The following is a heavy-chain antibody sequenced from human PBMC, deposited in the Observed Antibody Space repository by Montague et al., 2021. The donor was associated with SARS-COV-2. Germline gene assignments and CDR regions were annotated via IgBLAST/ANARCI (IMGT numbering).Heavy chain of an antibody. J-gene: IGHJ3*02. V-gene: IGHV4-39*02. CDR2: IYDSGST. D-gene: IGHD5-12*01. CDR3: ARRGRKLLPVATTIGGFDI. CDR1: GGSISSSNYY. Sequence: SETLSLTCTVSGGSISSSNYYWDWIRQPPGKGLEWIGSIYDSGSTYYNPSLKSPVTISVDTSKNHFSLKLSSVTAADTAVYYCARRGRKLLPVATTIGGFDIWGQGTMVTVSS.